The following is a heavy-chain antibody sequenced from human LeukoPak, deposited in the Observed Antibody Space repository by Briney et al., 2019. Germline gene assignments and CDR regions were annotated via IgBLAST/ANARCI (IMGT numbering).Heavy chain of an antibody. J-gene: IGHJ3*02. CDR3: ARDIGWFDAFDI. V-gene: IGHV3-21*06. D-gene: IGHD2-15*01. Sequence: GGSLRLSCAASGFTFSSYSMNWVRQAPGKGLEWVSSISTSSSYIYYADPVKGRFTISRGNAKNSLFLQMNNLRVEDTAVYYCARDIGWFDAFDIWGQGTMVTVSS. CDR1: GFTFSSYS. CDR2: ISTSSSYI.